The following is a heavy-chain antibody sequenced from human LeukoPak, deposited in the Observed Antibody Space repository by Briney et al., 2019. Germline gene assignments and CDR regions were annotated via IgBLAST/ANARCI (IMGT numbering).Heavy chain of an antibody. CDR1: GGSICIYY. CDR2: IYYSGGT. CDR3: ASSEYDFWSGYYPYYYGMDV. J-gene: IGHJ6*02. D-gene: IGHD3-3*01. Sequence: KASETLSLTCAVSGGSICIYYWSWIRERPGKGLEWIGYIYYSGGTNYNPSLKSRVTISVDTSKNQSSLKLSSVTAADTAVYYCASSEYDFWSGYYPYYYGMDVWGQGTTVTVSS. V-gene: IGHV4-59*08.